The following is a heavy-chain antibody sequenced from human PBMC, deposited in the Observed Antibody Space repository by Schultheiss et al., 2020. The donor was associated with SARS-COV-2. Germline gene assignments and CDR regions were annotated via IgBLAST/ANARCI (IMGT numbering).Heavy chain of an antibody. V-gene: IGHV4-59*08. D-gene: IGHD2-21*01. CDR2: IYYSGST. Sequence: SETLSLTCTVSGGSISSYYWSWIRQPPGKGLEWIGYIYYSGSTNYNPSLKSRVTMSVDTSKNQFSLKLSSVTAADTAVYYCARHRGNCGFDYWGQGTLVTVSS. CDR3: ARHRGNCGFDY. CDR1: GGSISSYY. J-gene: IGHJ4*02.